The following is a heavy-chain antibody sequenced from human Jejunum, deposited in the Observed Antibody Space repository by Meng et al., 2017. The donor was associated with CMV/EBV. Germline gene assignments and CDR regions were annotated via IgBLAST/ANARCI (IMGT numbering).Heavy chain of an antibody. J-gene: IGHJ4*02. Sequence: GSIRSSSYYWGWIRQSPGKGLEWIGSIHYSGIAYYNPSLTSRATISLDTSKNQFSLKLTSVTAADTAVYYCATTDPTYGGNYYFDYWGQGTLVTVSS. CDR1: GSIRSSSYY. D-gene: IGHD4-23*01. CDR2: IHYSGIA. CDR3: ATTDPTYGGNYYFDY. V-gene: IGHV4-39*07.